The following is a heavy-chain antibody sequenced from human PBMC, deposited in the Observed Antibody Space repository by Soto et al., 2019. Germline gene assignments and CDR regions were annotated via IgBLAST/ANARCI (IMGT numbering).Heavy chain of an antibody. CDR2: IWYDGSNK. V-gene: IGHV3-33*01. CDR3: AREFHSGSYYNNWFDP. D-gene: IGHD1-26*01. J-gene: IGHJ5*02. CDR1: GFTFSSYG. Sequence: GGSLRLSCAASGFTFSSYGMHWVRQAPGKGPEWVAVIWYDGSNKYYADSVKGRFTISRDNSKNTLYLQMNSLRAEDTAVYYCAREFHSGSYYNNWFDPWGQGTLVTVSS.